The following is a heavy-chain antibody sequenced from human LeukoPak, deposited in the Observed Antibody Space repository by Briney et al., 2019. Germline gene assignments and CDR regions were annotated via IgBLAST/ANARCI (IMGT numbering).Heavy chain of an antibody. J-gene: IGHJ4*02. V-gene: IGHV3-23*01. CDR3: AKDSKLMYYYDSSGYGWLGY. CDR2: ISGSGGST. D-gene: IGHD3-22*01. CDR1: GFTFSSYA. Sequence: PGGSLRLSCAASGFTFSSYAMSWVRQAPGKGLEWVSAISGSGGSTYYADSVKGRFTISRDNSKNTLYLQMNSLRAEDTAVYYCAKDSKLMYYYDSSGYGWLGYWGQGTLVTVSS.